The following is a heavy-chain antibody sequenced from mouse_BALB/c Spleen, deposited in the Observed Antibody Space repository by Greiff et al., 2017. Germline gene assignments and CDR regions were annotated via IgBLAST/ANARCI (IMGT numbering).Heavy chain of an antibody. J-gene: IGHJ4*01. D-gene: IGHD2-1*01. V-gene: IGHV5-9-3*01. CDR3: ARRDGNYGDYAMDY. Sequence: EVQLVESGGGLVKPGGSLKLSCAASGFTFSSYAMSWVRQTPEKRLEWVATISSGGSYTYYPDSVKGRFTISRDNAKNTLYLQMSSLRSEDTAMYYCARRDGNYGDYAMDYWGQGTSVTVSS. CDR2: ISSGGSYT. CDR1: GFTFSSYA.